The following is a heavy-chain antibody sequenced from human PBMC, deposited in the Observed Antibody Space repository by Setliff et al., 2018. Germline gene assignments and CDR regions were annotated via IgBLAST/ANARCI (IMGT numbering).Heavy chain of an antibody. CDR3: ARRGRRLGELSLYRGAFDY. Sequence: SETLSLTCIVSGVSVSRHYWSWIRQPPGKTLEWIGYIYTGGSTTYNPSLKSRVTLSLDTSKNQFSLKVSSVTAADTAVYYCARRGRRLGELSLYRGAFDYWGQGTLVTVSS. CDR2: IYTGGST. V-gene: IGHV4-4*08. D-gene: IGHD3-16*02. CDR1: GVSVSRHY. J-gene: IGHJ4*02.